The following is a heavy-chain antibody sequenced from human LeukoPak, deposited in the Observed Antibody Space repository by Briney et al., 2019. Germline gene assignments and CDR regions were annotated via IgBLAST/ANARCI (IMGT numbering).Heavy chain of an antibody. J-gene: IGHJ4*02. Sequence: PGGSLRPSCAASGFTFSSYPMTWVRQAPGKGLEWVSIISTDSTYTFYAHSVKGRFTISRDNSKDTLYLQMSSLRVEDTAVYFCAKGEGYCGGGTCYRYFDSWGQGSLVTVSS. CDR3: AKGEGYCGGGTCYRYFDS. V-gene: IGHV3-23*01. D-gene: IGHD2-15*01. CDR1: GFTFSSYP. CDR2: ISTDSTYT.